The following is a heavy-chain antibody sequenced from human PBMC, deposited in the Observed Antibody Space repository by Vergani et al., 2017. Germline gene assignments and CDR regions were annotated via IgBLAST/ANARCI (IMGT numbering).Heavy chain of an antibody. Sequence: QVQLQESGPGLVKPSQTLSLTCTVSGGSISSGGYYWNWIRQHPGKGLEWIGYIYYSGSTYYNPSLNSRVTISVDTSKNQFSLNLSSVTAADTAVYYCARGSSISSGAFFDYGGQGTLVTVSS. CDR2: IYYSGST. CDR3: ARGSSISSGAFFDY. J-gene: IGHJ4*02. D-gene: IGHD6-6*01. CDR1: GGSISSGGYY. V-gene: IGHV4-31*03.